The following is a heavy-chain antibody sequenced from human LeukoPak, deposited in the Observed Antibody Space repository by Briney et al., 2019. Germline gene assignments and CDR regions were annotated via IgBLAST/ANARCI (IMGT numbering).Heavy chain of an antibody. CDR2: IYTSGST. Sequence: PSQTLSLTCTVSGGSISSGSYYWSWIRQPAGKGLEWIGRIYTSGSTNYNPSLKSRVTISVDTSKNQFSLKLSSVTAADTAVYYCARAAWGWLQAEYFQHWGQGTLVTVSS. D-gene: IGHD5-24*01. J-gene: IGHJ1*01. CDR3: ARAAWGWLQAEYFQH. V-gene: IGHV4-61*02. CDR1: GGSISSGSYY.